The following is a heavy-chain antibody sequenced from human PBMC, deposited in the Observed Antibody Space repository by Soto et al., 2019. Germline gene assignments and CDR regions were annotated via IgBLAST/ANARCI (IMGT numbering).Heavy chain of an antibody. D-gene: IGHD3-10*01. V-gene: IGHV3-23*01. CDR3: AKDSLWFGELLSDY. CDR1: GFTFSNHA. J-gene: IGHJ4*02. Sequence: GGSLRLSCAASGFTFSNHALSWVRQAPGEGLEWVASISGRSSSTHYADSVKGRFTISRDNSKNTLYLQMNSLRAEDTAIYYCAKDSLWFGELLSDYWGQGTLVTVSS. CDR2: ISGRSSST.